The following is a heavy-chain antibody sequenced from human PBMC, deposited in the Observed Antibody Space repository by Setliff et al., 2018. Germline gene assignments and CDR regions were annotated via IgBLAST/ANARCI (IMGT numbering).Heavy chain of an antibody. V-gene: IGHV4-61*09. D-gene: IGHD2-15*01. CDR3: LRIRLVPHGHS. J-gene: IGHJ4*02. CDR2: IYTRGST. CDR1: GVDVIERLYY. Sequence: SETLSLTCSASGVDVIERLYYWSWIRQPAGKGLEWIGHIYTRGSTNYNPSLRSRVSISVDTSKNHFSLRLSSVTAADTAVYYCLRIRLVPHGHSWGQGTLVTVSS.